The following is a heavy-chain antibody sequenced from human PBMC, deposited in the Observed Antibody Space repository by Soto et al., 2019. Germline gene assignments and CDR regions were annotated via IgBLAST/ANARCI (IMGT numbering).Heavy chain of an antibody. V-gene: IGHV1-2*04. Sequence: QVVLVQSGAEVKKPGDSVKVSCKSSGYKFTNYYIHWVRQAPGQGPEWMGWVNPKRGDAIYAQKCKCWVTITRYLATTTAYLEVHRLKPDDTAVYFCARDPGLPGQYWYVDLWGRCTLVTVSS. CDR1: GYKFTNYY. J-gene: IGHJ2*01. D-gene: IGHD4-4*01. CDR2: VNPKRGDA. CDR3: ARDPGLPGQYWYVDL.